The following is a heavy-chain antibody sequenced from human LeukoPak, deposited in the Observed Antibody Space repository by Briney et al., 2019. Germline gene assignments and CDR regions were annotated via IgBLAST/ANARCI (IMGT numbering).Heavy chain of an antibody. CDR3: ARAVEMATAFDY. CDR2: INPSGGST. Sequence: GASVKVSCKASGYTFTGYYMHWVRQAPGQGLEWMGIINPSGGSTSYAQKFQGRVTMTRDTSTSTVYMELSSLRSEDTAVYYCARAVEMATAFDYWGQGTLVTVSS. J-gene: IGHJ4*02. V-gene: IGHV1-46*01. D-gene: IGHD5-24*01. CDR1: GYTFTGYY.